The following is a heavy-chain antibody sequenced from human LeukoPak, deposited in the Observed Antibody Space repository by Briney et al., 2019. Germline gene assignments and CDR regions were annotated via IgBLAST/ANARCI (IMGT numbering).Heavy chain of an antibody. J-gene: IGHJ3*02. CDR3: ARGADYSDAFDI. CDR1: GGSISSYY. D-gene: IGHD4/OR15-4a*01. CDR2: IYYSGST. Sequence: PSETLSLTCTVSGGSISSYYWSWIRQPPGKGLEWIGYIYYSGSTNYNPSLKSRVIISVDTSKNQFSLKLSSVTAADTAVYYCARGADYSDAFDIWGQGTMVTVSS. V-gene: IGHV4-59*01.